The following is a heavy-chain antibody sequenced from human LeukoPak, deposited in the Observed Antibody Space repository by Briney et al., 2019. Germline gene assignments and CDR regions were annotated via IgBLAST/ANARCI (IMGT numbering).Heavy chain of an antibody. V-gene: IGHV4-39*07. CDR3: ARESSGYSYGSGL. CDR1: GFTFSSYW. D-gene: IGHD5-18*01. J-gene: IGHJ4*02. Sequence: PGGSLRLSCAASGFTFSSYWMSWVRQPPGKGLEWIGSIYYSGSTYYNPSLKSRVTISVDTSKNQFSLKLSSVTAADTAVYYCARESSGYSYGSGLWGQGTLVTVSS. CDR2: IYYSGST.